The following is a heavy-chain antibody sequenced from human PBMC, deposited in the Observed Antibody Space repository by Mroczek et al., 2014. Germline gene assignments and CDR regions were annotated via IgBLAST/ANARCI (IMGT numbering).Heavy chain of an antibody. CDR1: GGSISSGSYY. J-gene: IGHJ3*02. V-gene: IGHV4-61*02. CDR3: ARGNDLYDSSGYYRASGAFDI. Sequence: QVQLQQWGPGLVKPSQTLSLTCTVSGGSISSGSYYWSWIRQPAGKGLEWIGRIYTSGSTNYNPSLKSRVTISVDTSKNQFSLKLSSVTAADTAVYYCARGNDLYDSSGYYRASGAFDIWGQGTMVTVSS. CDR2: IYTSGST. D-gene: IGHD3-22*01.